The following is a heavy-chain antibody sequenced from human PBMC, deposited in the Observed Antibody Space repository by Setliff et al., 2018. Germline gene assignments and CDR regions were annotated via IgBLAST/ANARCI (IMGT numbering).Heavy chain of an antibody. CDR1: GGSISSGSYY. V-gene: IGHV4-61*02. D-gene: IGHD1-26*01. CDR3: ARDNTMVGATDY. J-gene: IGHJ4*02. Sequence: KPSETLSLTCAVSGGSISSGSYYWSWIRQPAGKGLEWVGRLHTSGSTNYNPSLKGRVTISVDTSRNQFSLRLRSVTAADTAVYFCARDNTMVGATDYWGLGTLVTVSS. CDR2: LHTSGST.